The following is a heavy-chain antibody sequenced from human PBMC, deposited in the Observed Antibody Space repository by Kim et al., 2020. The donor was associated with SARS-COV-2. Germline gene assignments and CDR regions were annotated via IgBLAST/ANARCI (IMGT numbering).Heavy chain of an antibody. D-gene: IGHD3-3*01. Sequence: SVKGRFTIPRDNAKNSLYLQMNSLRAEDTAVYYCARDGATVRFLEWLLHYWGQGTLVTVSS. J-gene: IGHJ4*02. CDR3: ARDGATVRFLEWLLHY. V-gene: IGHV3-11*06.